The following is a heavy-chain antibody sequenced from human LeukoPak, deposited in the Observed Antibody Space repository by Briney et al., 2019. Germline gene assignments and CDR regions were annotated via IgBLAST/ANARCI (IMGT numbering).Heavy chain of an antibody. CDR1: VYTFTGYY. J-gene: IGHJ1*01. CDR2: INPNSGGT. CDR3: ARAFRYGDPYFQN. D-gene: IGHD3-10*01. V-gene: IGHV1-2*02. Sequence: ASVKVSCKASVYTFTGYYMHWVRQAPGQGLEWMGWINPNSGGTNYAQKFQGRVTMTRDTSISTAYMELSRLRSDDTAVYYCARAFRYGDPYFQNWGQGTLVTVSS.